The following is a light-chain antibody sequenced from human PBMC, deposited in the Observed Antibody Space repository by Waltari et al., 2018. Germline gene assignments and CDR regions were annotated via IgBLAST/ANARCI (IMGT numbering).Light chain of an antibody. CDR1: RNLLYSPNNKDF. CDR3: QQYYDTPYT. J-gene: IGKJ2*01. Sequence: DIVMTQSLDSLVVSLGERAPTKCKSSRNLLYSPNNKDFLAWYQQKPGQPPKLLIYWASTRESGVPDRFTGSGSGTDFSLTISSLQAEDVAVYYCQQYYDTPYTFGQGTKLEIK. V-gene: IGKV4-1*01. CDR2: WAS.